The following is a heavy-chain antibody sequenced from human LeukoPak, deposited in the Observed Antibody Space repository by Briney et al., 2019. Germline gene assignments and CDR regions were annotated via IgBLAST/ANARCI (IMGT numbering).Heavy chain of an antibody. CDR2: INPNSGGT. Sequence: ASVKVSCKASGYTFTDYYMHWVRQAPGQGLEWMGWINPNSGGTSYAQKFQGRVTMTRDTSISTAYMELSRLRSDDTAVYYCARYYYDTSSVFDVWGQGTRVTVSS. CDR3: ARYYYDTSSVFDV. CDR1: GYTFTDYY. V-gene: IGHV1-2*02. J-gene: IGHJ3*01. D-gene: IGHD3-22*01.